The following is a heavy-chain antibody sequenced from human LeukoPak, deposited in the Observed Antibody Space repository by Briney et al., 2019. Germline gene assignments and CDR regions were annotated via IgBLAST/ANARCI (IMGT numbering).Heavy chain of an antibody. V-gene: IGHV4-4*03. CDR3: AGSRIAVAGLFDY. CDR2: IYHSGST. D-gene: IGHD6-19*01. Sequence: PPETLSLTCAVSGGSISSSNWWSWVRQPPGKGLEWIGEIYHSGSTNYNPSLKSRVTISVGKSKNQFSLKLSSVTAADTAVYYCAGSRIAVAGLFDYWGQGTLVTVSS. CDR1: GGSISSSNW. J-gene: IGHJ4*02.